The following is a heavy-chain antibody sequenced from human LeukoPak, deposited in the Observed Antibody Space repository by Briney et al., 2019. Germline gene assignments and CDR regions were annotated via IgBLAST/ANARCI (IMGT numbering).Heavy chain of an antibody. V-gene: IGHV4-34*01. J-gene: IGHJ6*03. Sequence: SETLSLTCAVYGGSFSGYYWSWIRQPPGKGLEWIGEINHSGSTNYNPSLKSRVTISVDTSKNQFSLKLSSVTAADTAVYYCARRSYSKGMDVWGKGTTVTISS. CDR2: INHSGST. CDR3: ARRSYSKGMDV. CDR1: GGSFSGYY. D-gene: IGHD3-10*01.